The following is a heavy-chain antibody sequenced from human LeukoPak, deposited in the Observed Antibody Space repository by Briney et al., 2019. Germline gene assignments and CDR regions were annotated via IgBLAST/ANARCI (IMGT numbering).Heavy chain of an antibody. Sequence: GRSLRLSCPASGFSFSNSSIHWVRQSPAKWLEWLAFISQDGTNKYYSDSVEGRFTVSRHNSLNTAHLQMNSLRPEDTAIYYCASEDVDTGDFWGQGTLVTVSS. V-gene: IGHV3-30*14. CDR3: ASEDVDTGDF. D-gene: IGHD5-18*01. CDR1: GFSFSNSS. CDR2: ISQDGTNK. J-gene: IGHJ4*02.